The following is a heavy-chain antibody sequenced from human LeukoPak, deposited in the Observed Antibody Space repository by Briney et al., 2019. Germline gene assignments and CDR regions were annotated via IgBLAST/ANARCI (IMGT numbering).Heavy chain of an antibody. V-gene: IGHV4-59*08. CDR2: IHNSGRT. CDR1: GGSVSSYY. D-gene: IGHD1-14*01. J-gene: IGHJ4*02. Sequence: PSETLSLTCSVSGGSVSSYYWSWIAQPPGKGLECFGYIHNSGRTNYNPSLKSRLTGFVDTSKNQVSVRLRSVTAADTAVYYCARHGTISSESYFDYWGQGALVTVSS. CDR3: ARHGTISSESYFDY.